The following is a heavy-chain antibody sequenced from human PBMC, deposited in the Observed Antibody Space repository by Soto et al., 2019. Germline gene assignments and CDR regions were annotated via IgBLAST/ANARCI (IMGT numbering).Heavy chain of an antibody. CDR1: GFTFSSYA. D-gene: IGHD6-19*01. Sequence: GGSLRLSCAASGFTFSSYAMSWVRQAPGKGLEWVSAISGSGGSTYYADSVKGRFTISRDNSKNTLYLQMNSLRAEDTAVYYCAKDPSSGWYWLCWFDPWGKGTLVTVSS. J-gene: IGHJ5*02. CDR2: ISGSGGST. V-gene: IGHV3-23*01. CDR3: AKDPSSGWYWLCWFDP.